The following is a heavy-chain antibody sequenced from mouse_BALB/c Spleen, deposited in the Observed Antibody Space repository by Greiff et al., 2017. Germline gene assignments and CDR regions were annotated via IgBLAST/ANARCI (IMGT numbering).Heavy chain of an antibody. CDR1: GFNIKDTY. CDR2: IDPANGNT. Sequence: EVQLQQSGAELVKPGASVKLSCTASGFNIKDTYMHWVKQRPEQGLEWIGRIDPANGNTKYDPKFQGKATITADTSSNTAYLQLSSLTSEDTAVYYCARPDYYGSRGGYFDVWGAGTTVTVSS. V-gene: IGHV14-3*02. CDR3: ARPDYYGSRGGYFDV. J-gene: IGHJ1*01. D-gene: IGHD1-1*01.